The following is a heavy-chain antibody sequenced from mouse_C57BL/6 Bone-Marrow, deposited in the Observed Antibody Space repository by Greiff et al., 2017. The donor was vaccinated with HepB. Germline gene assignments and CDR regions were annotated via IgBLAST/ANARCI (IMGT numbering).Heavy chain of an antibody. CDR3: ASGGGFAY. CDR1: GFSLTSYG. Sequence: VKLEESGPGLVAPSQSLSITCTVSGFSLTSYGVDWVRQSPGKGLEWLGVIWSVGSTNYNSDLKSRLSISKDNSKSQVFLKMNSLQSDDTAMYYCASGGGFAYWGQGTLFTVSA. CDR2: IWSVGST. V-gene: IGHV2-6*01. J-gene: IGHJ3*01.